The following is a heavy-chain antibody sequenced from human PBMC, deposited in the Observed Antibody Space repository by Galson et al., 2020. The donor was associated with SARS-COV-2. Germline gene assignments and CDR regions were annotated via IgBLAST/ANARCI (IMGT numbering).Heavy chain of an antibody. Sequence: GESLKISCAASGFTFSDHYMDWVRQAPGKGLEWVGRTRNKANSYTTEYAASGKGRFTISRDDSKNSLYLQMNSLKTEDTAVYYCARDLLPAVGATIGGQGSLVTVSS. D-gene: IGHD1-26*01. CDR2: TRNKANSYTT. CDR1: GFTFSDHY. CDR3: ARDLLPAVGATI. J-gene: IGHJ4*02. V-gene: IGHV3-72*01.